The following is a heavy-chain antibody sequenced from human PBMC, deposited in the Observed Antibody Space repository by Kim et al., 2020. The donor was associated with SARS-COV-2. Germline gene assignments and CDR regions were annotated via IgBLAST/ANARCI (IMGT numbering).Heavy chain of an antibody. CDR1: GFTIINYA. J-gene: IGHJ6*02. CDR2: ISGSGGST. CDR3: AKSYGEYYYYYGLDV. Sequence: GGSLRLSCAASGFTIINYAMTWVRQAPGKGLEWVSGISGSGGSTYYADSVKGRFTMSRDNSKNTLYLQMNSLRDEDTAVYYCAKSYGEYYYYYGLDVWG. V-gene: IGHV3-23*01. D-gene: IGHD5-18*01.